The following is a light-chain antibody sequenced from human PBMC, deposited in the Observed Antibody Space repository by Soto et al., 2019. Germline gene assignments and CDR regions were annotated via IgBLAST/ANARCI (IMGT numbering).Light chain of an antibody. CDR2: DAS. Sequence: EIVLTQSPATLSVSPGERATLSCRASQSVSSTLAWYQQKPGQAPRLLIYDASTRATGIPARFSGSGSGTEFTLTISSLRSEDFAVYYCQQYNNWPPITFGQGTRLEIK. CDR1: QSVSST. J-gene: IGKJ5*01. CDR3: QQYNNWPPIT. V-gene: IGKV3-15*01.